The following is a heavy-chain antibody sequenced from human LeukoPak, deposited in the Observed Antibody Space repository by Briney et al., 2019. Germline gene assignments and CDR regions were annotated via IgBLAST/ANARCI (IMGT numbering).Heavy chain of an antibody. V-gene: IGHV3-23*01. D-gene: IGHD3-22*01. Sequence: GGSLRLSCAASGFTFRSYAMSWVRQAPGKGLEWVSSIIANGGSTYYADSVKGRFTISRDNSKNTVYLQMNSLRAEDTAVYYCAKDLRGYYYDSSGYSDYWGQGTLVTVSS. CDR2: IIANGGST. CDR1: GFTFRSYA. J-gene: IGHJ4*02. CDR3: AKDLRGYYYDSSGYSDY.